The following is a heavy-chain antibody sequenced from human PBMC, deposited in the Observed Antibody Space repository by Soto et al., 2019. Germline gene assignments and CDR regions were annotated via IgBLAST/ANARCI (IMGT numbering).Heavy chain of an antibody. D-gene: IGHD6-13*01. J-gene: IGHJ5*02. Sequence: EVQLLESGGGLVQPGGSLRLSCAASGFTFSNYAMTWVRQAPGKGLEWVSGISGSGSSIYYADSVKARFTISRDNSKNPLYLQMNSLRAEDTAVYYCAKGGDSSSWKNWFDPWGQGTLVTVSS. CDR3: AKGGDSSSWKNWFDP. CDR1: GFTFSNYA. V-gene: IGHV3-23*01. CDR2: ISGSGSSI.